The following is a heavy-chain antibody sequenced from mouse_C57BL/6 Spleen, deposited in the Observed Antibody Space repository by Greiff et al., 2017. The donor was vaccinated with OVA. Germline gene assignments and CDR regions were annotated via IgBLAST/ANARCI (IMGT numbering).Heavy chain of an antibody. V-gene: IGHV1-18*01. CDR2: INPNNGGT. J-gene: IGHJ4*01. D-gene: IGHD1-1*01. CDR3: ARSPHYYGSSYDYAMDY. Sequence: VQLQQSGPELVKPGASVKIPCKASGYTFTDYNMDWVKQSHGKSLEWIGDINPNNGGTIYNQKFKGKATLTVDKSSSTAYMELRSLTSEDTAVYYCARSPHYYGSSYDYAMDYWGQGTSVTVSS. CDR1: GYTFTDYN.